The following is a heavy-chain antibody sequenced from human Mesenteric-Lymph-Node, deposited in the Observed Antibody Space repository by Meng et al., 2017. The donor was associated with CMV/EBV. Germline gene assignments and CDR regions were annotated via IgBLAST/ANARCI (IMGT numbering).Heavy chain of an antibody. Sequence: GGPLRLSCTASGFTFNTYAMTWVRQAPGKGLGWVSSIARSDGSTYYADPVKGRFTVSRDNSKNTVCLQMNSLRAEDTAVYYCAKASGDYYSASHVWGQGTMVTVSS. J-gene: IGHJ3*01. CDR1: GFTFNTYA. V-gene: IGHV3-23*01. D-gene: IGHD3-10*01. CDR3: AKASGDYYSASHV. CDR2: IARSDGST.